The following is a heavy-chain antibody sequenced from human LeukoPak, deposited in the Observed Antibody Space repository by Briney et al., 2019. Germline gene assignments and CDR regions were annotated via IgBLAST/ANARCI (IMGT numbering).Heavy chain of an antibody. CDR1: GYTFTSYA. V-gene: IGHV1-3*03. J-gene: IGHJ6*03. Sequence: ASVKVSCKASGYTFTSYAMHWVRQAPGQRLEWMGWINAGNGNTKYSQEFQGRVTMTRDMSTSTVYMELSSLRSEDTAVYYCARSWSVVVPAAYHGHYYYYYMDVWGKGTTVTISS. CDR2: INAGNGNT. D-gene: IGHD2-2*01. CDR3: ARSWSVVVPAAYHGHYYYYYMDV.